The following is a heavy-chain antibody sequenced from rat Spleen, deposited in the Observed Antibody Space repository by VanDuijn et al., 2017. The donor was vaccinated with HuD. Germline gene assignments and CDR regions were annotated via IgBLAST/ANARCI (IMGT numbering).Heavy chain of an antibody. Sequence: EVQLVESGGGLVQPGRSLKLSCAASGFTFNNYGMAWVRQAPTKGLEWVASITYDGGATYYRDSVKGRFTISRDNAKSTLYLQVDSLRSEDTATYYCTTRDGGFPHWGQGVMVTVSS. D-gene: IGHD1-11*01. CDR3: TTRDGGFPH. CDR1: GFTFNNYG. CDR2: ITYDGGAT. J-gene: IGHJ2*01. V-gene: IGHV5-29*01.